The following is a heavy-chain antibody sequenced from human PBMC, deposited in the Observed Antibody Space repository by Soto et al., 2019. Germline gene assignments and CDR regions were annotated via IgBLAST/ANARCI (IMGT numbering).Heavy chain of an antibody. CDR1: GYTFTGYY. CDR2: IDPSSGGT. CDR3: AICRRDGYKRYYYGMDV. Sequence: QVQLVQSGAEVKRPGASVKVSCKASGYTFTGYYIHWVRQAPGQGPEWMGWIDPSSGGTNFAQKFQGRVTITADESTSTAYMELSSLRSEDTAVYYCAICRRDGYKRYYYGMDVWGQGTTVTVSS. J-gene: IGHJ6*02. V-gene: IGHV1-2*02. D-gene: IGHD5-12*01.